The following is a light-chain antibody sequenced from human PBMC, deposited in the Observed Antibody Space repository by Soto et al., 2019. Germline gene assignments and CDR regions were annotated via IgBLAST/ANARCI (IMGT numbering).Light chain of an antibody. CDR1: HIISSW. V-gene: IGKV1-5*03. CDR2: KAS. J-gene: IGKJ1*01. CDR3: QPYNSYSEA. Sequence: DIQMTQSRSTLSGSVGDGVTIACRASHIISSWLAWYQRKPAKAPKLLIYKASTLKSGGPSRFSGSGSGTEFTLTISSLQPDDFATHHCQPYNSYSEAVGQGTKVDIK.